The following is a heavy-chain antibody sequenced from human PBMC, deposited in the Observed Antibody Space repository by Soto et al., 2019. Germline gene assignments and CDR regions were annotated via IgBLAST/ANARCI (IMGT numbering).Heavy chain of an antibody. CDR3: ARISVYDFWSGYSPMTYYYYYGMDV. CDR2: IYHSGST. CDR1: GGSISSSNW. J-gene: IGHJ6*02. D-gene: IGHD3-3*01. Sequence: PSETLSLTCAVSGGSISSSNWWSWVRQPPGKGLEWIGEIYHSGSTNYNPSLKSRVTISVDKSKNQFSLKLSSVTAADTAVYYCARISVYDFWSGYSPMTYYYYYGMDVWGQGTTVTVSS. V-gene: IGHV4-4*02.